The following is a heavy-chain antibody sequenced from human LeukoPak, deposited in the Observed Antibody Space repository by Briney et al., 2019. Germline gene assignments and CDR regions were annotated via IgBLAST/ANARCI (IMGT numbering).Heavy chain of an antibody. CDR2: IYTSGNT. V-gene: IGHV4-4*07. CDR3: ARGLRGRRAPQYYYYYMDV. D-gene: IGHD5-12*01. CDR1: GGSISGYY. Sequence: PSETLSLTCTVSGGSISGYYWSWIRQPAGKGLEWIGHIYTSGNTNYNPSLKSRVTMSLDTPKNQFSLRLSSVTAADTAVYYCARGLRGRRAPQYYYYYMDVWGKETTVTVSS. J-gene: IGHJ6*03.